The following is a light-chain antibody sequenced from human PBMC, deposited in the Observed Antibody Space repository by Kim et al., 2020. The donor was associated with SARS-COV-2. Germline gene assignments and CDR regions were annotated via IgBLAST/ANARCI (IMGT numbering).Light chain of an antibody. Sequence: SYELTQPPSVSVSPGQTASITCSGDKLGDKYACWYQQKPGQSPVLVIYQDNKRPSGIPERFSGSNPGNTATLTISGTQAMDEADYYCQAWDSSPAVFGGG. CDR1: KLGDKY. V-gene: IGLV3-1*01. CDR3: QAWDSSPAV. J-gene: IGLJ2*01. CDR2: QDN.